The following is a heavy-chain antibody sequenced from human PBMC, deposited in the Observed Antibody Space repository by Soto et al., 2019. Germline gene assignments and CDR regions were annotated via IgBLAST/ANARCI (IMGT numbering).Heavy chain of an antibody. V-gene: IGHV4-34*01. J-gene: IGHJ6*02. CDR3: ARKYVPYSGSGSPYGMDV. D-gene: IGHD3-10*01. CDR2: VKHSGST. CDR1: GGSFSGYY. Sequence: QVQLQQWGAGLLKPSETLSLTCGVYGGSFSGYYWSWVRQPPGKGLEWIGEVKHSGSTNYNPSLRSRVTIPVDTSKNQFSLSLSSVTAADTALYYCARKYVPYSGSGSPYGMDVWGQGTTVTVSS.